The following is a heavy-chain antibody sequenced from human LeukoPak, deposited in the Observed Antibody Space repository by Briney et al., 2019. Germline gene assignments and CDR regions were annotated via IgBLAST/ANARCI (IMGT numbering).Heavy chain of an antibody. Sequence: PSETLSLTCAVYGGSFSGYYWSWIRQPPGKGLEWIGEINHSGSTNYNPSLKSRVTISVDTSKNQFSLKLTSVTAADTAMYYCARYQTYFDFWSGLDYWGQGTLVIVSS. CDR2: INHSGST. J-gene: IGHJ4*02. D-gene: IGHD3-3*01. V-gene: IGHV4-34*01. CDR1: GGSFSGYY. CDR3: ARYQTYFDFWSGLDY.